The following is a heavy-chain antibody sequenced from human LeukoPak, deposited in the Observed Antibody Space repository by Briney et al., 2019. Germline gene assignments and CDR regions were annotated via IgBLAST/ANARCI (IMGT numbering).Heavy chain of an antibody. CDR2: IWYDGSNK. V-gene: IGHV3-33*01. J-gene: IGHJ4*02. D-gene: IGHD5-18*01. Sequence: PGGSLRLSCAASGFTFSSYGMHWIRQAPGKGLEWVAVIWYDGSNKYYADSVKGRFTISRDNSKNTLYLQMNSLRAEGTAVYYCAREVDTAMVNWGQGTLVTVSS. CDR1: GFTFSSYG. CDR3: AREVDTAMVN.